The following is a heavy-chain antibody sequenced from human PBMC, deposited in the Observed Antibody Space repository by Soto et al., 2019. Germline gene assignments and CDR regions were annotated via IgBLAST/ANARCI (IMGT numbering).Heavy chain of an antibody. CDR1: GGCVSGYY. V-gene: IGHV4-34*01. D-gene: IGHD3-3*01. Sequence: XATLSLTCAVCGGCVSGYYWSWIRQPPGKGLEWIGEINHSVSTNYNPSLKSRVTISVDTSKNQFSLKLSSVTAADTAVYYCARGSQLQYYDFWSGFVYYGMDVWGQGTTVTVPS. J-gene: IGHJ6*02. CDR2: INHSVST. CDR3: ARGSQLQYYDFWSGFVYYGMDV.